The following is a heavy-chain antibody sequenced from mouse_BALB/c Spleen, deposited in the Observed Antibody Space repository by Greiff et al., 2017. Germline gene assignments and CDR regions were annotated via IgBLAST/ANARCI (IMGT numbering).Heavy chain of an antibody. Sequence: EVQLQESGGGLVKPGGSLKLSCAASGFTFSSYAMSWVRQSPEKRLEWVAEISSGGSYTYYPDTVTGRFTISRDNAKNTLYLEMSSLRSEDTAMYYCARVLYGYGLFDYWGQGTTLTVSS. D-gene: IGHD2-2*01. J-gene: IGHJ2*01. CDR1: GFTFSSYA. CDR3: ARVLYGYGLFDY. V-gene: IGHV5-9-4*01. CDR2: ISSGGSYT.